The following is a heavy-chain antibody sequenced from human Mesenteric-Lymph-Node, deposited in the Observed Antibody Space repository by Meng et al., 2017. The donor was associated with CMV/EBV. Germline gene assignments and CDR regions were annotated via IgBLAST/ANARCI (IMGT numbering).Heavy chain of an antibody. Sequence: QLQEPRPGLVKPSETLSLPWIVSGDSISNSTYYWTWIRQPPGKGLEWIGSVHHSGTTYYNPPLKGRLTISVDTSANLFSLRLTTVTAADTATYYCARRGNYDSDYSEYWGQGTLVTVSS. CDR1: GDSISNSTYY. CDR2: VHHSGTT. D-gene: IGHD3-22*01. J-gene: IGHJ4*02. V-gene: IGHV4-39*01. CDR3: ARRGNYDSDYSEY.